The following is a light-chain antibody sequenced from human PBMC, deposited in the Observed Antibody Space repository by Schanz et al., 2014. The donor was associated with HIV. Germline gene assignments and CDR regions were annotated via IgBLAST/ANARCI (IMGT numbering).Light chain of an antibody. CDR1: NNDIGSYTY. Sequence: QSVLTQPASVSGSPGQSITVSCTGTNNDIGSYTYVAWYQQHPGKAPKVVVYGVFDRPSGVSNRFSGSKSGNTASLTIFDLQPEDEADYYCSSLSTSGAPVFRTGTKLTVL. V-gene: IGLV2-14*03. CDR2: GVF. CDR3: SSLSTSGAPV. J-gene: IGLJ1*01.